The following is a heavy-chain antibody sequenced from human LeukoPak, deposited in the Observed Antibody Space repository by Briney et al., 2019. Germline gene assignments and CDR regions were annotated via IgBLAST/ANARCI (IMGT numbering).Heavy chain of an antibody. D-gene: IGHD1-26*01. CDR2: IIPIFGTA. CDR3: AKNRYSGSYRGYFDY. V-gene: IGHV1-69*05. CDR1: GGTFSSYA. J-gene: IGHJ4*02. Sequence: SVKVSCKASGGTFSSYAISWVRQAPGQGLEWMGGIIPIFGTANYAQKFQGRVTMTRDTSTREVYMELSSLRSEDTAVYYCAKNRYSGSYRGYFDYWGQGTLVTVSS.